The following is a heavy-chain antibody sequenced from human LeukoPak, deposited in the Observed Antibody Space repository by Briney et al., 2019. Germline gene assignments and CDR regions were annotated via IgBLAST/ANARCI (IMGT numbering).Heavy chain of an antibody. V-gene: IGHV1-8*01. CDR2: MNPNSGNT. J-gene: IGHJ6*02. CDR1: GYTFTSYD. D-gene: IGHD6-13*01. CDR3: ARTGYSSSWWGYYYGMDV. Sequence: GASVTVSCTASGYTFTSYDINWVRQATGQGLEWMGWMNPNSGNTGYAQKFQGRVTMTRNTSISTAYMELSSLRSEDTAVYYCARTGYSSSWWGYYYGMDVWGQGTTVTVSS.